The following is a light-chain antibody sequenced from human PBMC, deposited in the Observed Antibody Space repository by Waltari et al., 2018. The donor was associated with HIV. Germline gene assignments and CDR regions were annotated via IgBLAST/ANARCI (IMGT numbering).Light chain of an antibody. J-gene: IGKJ4*01. CDR2: DAS. Sequence: DIQMTQSPSSLSASVGDRVTITCQASQDISDFLNWYQQKPEKAPRLLIYDASNFETGVPSRFSGSGSGTDFTYTISSLQPEDIATYYCQEYDNLPLTFGGGTKVEIK. CDR3: QEYDNLPLT. V-gene: IGKV1-33*01. CDR1: QDISDF.